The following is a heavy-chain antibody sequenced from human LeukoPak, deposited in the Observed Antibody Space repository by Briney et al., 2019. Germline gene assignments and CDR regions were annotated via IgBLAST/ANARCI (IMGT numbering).Heavy chain of an antibody. J-gene: IGHJ4*02. Sequence: PTGGSLRLXCAASGFTCSSHWMSWVRQAPGKGLEWVANINQDGSEKYYVDSVKGRFTISRDNAKNSLYLQMNTLSPEDTAIYYCARDHVVDGLVFDYWGQGTLVTVSS. CDR1: GFTCSSHW. D-gene: IGHD2-15*01. V-gene: IGHV3-7*01. CDR3: ARDHVVDGLVFDY. CDR2: INQDGSEK.